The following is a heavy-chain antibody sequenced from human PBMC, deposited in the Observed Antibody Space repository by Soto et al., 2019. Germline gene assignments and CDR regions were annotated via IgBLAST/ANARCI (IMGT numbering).Heavy chain of an antibody. CDR3: ARGGLLPDY. Sequence: PSETLSLTCAVSGGPTSSGGYSWSWLRQPPGKGLEWIGYISHSGSTYYNPSLKSRVTISVDTSKNQFSLRLSSVTAADTAVYYCARGGLLPDYWGQGTLVTVSS. D-gene: IGHD6-19*01. CDR1: GGPTSSGGYS. V-gene: IGHV4-30-2*01. J-gene: IGHJ4*02. CDR2: ISHSGST.